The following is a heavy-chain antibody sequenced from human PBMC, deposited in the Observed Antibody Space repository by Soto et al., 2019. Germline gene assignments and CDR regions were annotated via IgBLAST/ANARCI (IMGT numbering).Heavy chain of an antibody. V-gene: IGHV4-30-4*01. D-gene: IGHD2-21*01. CDR1: GGCMSSGEYY. J-gene: IGHJ5*02. CDR3: ARAPYGGDWFDP. Sequence: SETLSLTCTVSGGCMSSGEYYWSWIRQPPGKGLEWIGYIYYSGSTYYNPSLKSRVTISVDTSKNQFSLKLSSVTAADTAVYYCARAPYGGDWFDPWGQGTLVTVSS. CDR2: IYYSGST.